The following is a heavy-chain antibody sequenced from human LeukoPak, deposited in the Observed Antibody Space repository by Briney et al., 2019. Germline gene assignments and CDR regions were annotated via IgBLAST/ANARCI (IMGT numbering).Heavy chain of an antibody. CDR1: GFTFSSYA. J-gene: IGHJ1*01. V-gene: IGHV3-23*01. CDR3: AKFASPVVVPAAHEYFQH. Sequence: PGGSLRLSCAASGFTFSSYAMSWVRQAPGKGLEWVSAISGSGGSTYYADSVKGRFTISRDNSKNTLYLQMNSLRAEDTAVYYCAKFASPVVVPAAHEYFQHWGQGTLVTVSS. CDR2: ISGSGGST. D-gene: IGHD2-2*01.